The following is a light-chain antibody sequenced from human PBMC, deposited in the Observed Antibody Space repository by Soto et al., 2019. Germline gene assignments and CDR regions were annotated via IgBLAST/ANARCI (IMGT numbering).Light chain of an antibody. CDR1: SSNIGNNF. CDR2: DND. J-gene: IGLJ1*01. V-gene: IGLV1-51*01. Sequence: QSVLTQPPSVSAAPGQKVTISCSGSSSNIGNNFVSWYQQLPGTVPKLLIYDNDKRPSGIPDRFSGSKSGTSATLGITGLQTGDEADYYCGTWDSSLSAVVFGTGTKLTVL. CDR3: GTWDSSLSAVV.